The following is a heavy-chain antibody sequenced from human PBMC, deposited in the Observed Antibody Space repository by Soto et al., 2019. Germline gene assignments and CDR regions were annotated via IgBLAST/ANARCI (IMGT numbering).Heavy chain of an antibody. J-gene: IGHJ5*02. CDR1: GGSFSGYY. Sequence: SETLSLTCAVYGGSFSGYYWSWIRQPPGKGLEWIGEINHSGSTNYNPSLKSRVTISVDTSKNQFSLKLSSVTAADTAVYYCASRRGSSRAGWFDPWGQGTLVTVSS. D-gene: IGHD6-13*01. CDR3: ASRRGSSRAGWFDP. V-gene: IGHV4-34*01. CDR2: INHSGST.